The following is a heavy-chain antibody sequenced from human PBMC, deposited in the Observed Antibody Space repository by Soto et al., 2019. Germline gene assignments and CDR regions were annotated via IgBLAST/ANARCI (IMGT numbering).Heavy chain of an antibody. D-gene: IGHD5-18*01. CDR2: ISSSSSTI. Sequence: PGGSLRLSCASSGFTFSSYSMNLVRQAPGKGLEWVSYISSSSSTIYYADSVKGRFTISRDNAKNSLYLQMNSLRDEDTAVYYCARDARGYSYDDYYYYGMDVWGQGTTVTVSS. V-gene: IGHV3-48*02. CDR3: ARDARGYSYDDYYYYGMDV. CDR1: GFTFSSYS. J-gene: IGHJ6*02.